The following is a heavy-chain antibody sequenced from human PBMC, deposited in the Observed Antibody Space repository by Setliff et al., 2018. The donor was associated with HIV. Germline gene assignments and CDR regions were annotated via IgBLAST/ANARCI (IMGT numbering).Heavy chain of an antibody. Sequence: PSETLSLTCRVSGGSIRSSNWWSWVRQPPGKGLEWMGEIYHRGSTNYNPSLKSRVSISIDKSKNQFSLRMSSVTAADTAVYYCARDPISCITVAGAFDYWGQGTPVTVS. J-gene: IGHJ4*02. CDR2: IYHRGST. CDR1: GGSIRSSNW. CDR3: ARDPISCITVAGAFDY. D-gene: IGHD6-19*01. V-gene: IGHV4-4*02.